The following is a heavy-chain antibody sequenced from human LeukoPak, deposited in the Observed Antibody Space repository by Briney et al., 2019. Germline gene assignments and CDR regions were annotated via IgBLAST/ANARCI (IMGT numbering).Heavy chain of an antibody. Sequence: ASVKVSCKASGGTFSTYTINWERQAPGQGLEWVGGIIPMFETADYAQMFQGRVTITTDESASTAYMELSSLRYEDTAVYYCASYSLGRKGANPPYWGQGTLVTVSS. CDR1: GGTFSTYT. D-gene: IGHD2-21*01. CDR2: IIPMFETA. J-gene: IGHJ4*02. CDR3: ASYSLGRKGANPPY. V-gene: IGHV1-69*05.